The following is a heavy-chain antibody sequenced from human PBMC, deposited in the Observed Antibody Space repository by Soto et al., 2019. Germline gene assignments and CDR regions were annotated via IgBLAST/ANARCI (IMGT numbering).Heavy chain of an antibody. V-gene: IGHV3-49*03. CDR2: IRSKAYGGTT. CDR1: GFTFGDYA. Sequence: GGSLRLSCTASGFTFGDYAMSWFRQAPGKGLEWVGFIRSKAYGGTTEYAASVKGRFTISRDDSKSIAYLQMNSLKTEDTAVYYCTREYDFWSGWPYGMDVWGQGTTVTVSS. D-gene: IGHD3-3*01. J-gene: IGHJ6*02. CDR3: TREYDFWSGWPYGMDV.